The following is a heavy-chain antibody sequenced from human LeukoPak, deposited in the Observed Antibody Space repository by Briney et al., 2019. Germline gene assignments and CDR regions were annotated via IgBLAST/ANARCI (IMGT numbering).Heavy chain of an antibody. Sequence: GGSLRLSCAASGFTFRDYTMNWVRQAPGKGLEWVANIKQDGSEKYYVDSVKGRFTISRDNAKNSLYLQMNSLRAEDTAVYYCARDTGEPYYYYYYGMDVWGQGTTVTVSS. V-gene: IGHV3-7*01. CDR3: ARDTGEPYYYYYYGMDV. CDR1: GFTFRDYT. CDR2: IKQDGSEK. J-gene: IGHJ6*02. D-gene: IGHD3-16*01.